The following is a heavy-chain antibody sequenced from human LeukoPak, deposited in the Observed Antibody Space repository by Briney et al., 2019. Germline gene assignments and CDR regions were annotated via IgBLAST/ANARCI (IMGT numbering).Heavy chain of an antibody. V-gene: IGHV3-30*04. J-gene: IGHJ4*02. CDR2: ISYDGRNK. CDR3: AKGPLRGTAAAIDY. D-gene: IGHD2-2*01. CDR1: GFTFSSYA. Sequence: QPGGSLRLSCAASGFTFSSYAMHWVRQAPGKGLEWAAVISYDGRNKHYPDSVKGRFTISRDISTDTLWLQMDSLRTEDTAVYYCAKGPLRGTAAAIDYWGQGTLVTVSS.